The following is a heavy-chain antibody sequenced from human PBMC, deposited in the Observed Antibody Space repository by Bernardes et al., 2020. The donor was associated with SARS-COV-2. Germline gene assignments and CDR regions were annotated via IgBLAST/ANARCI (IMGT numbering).Heavy chain of an antibody. J-gene: IGHJ6*02. Sequence: GGSLRLSCAASGFTFSSYGMHWVRQAPGKGLEWVAVIWYDGSNKYYADSVKGRFTISRDNSKNTLYLQMNSLRAEDTAVYYCAGPYGDYYYGMDVWGQGTTVTVSS. V-gene: IGHV3-33*01. D-gene: IGHD4-17*01. CDR3: AGPYGDYYYGMDV. CDR1: GFTFSSYG. CDR2: IWYDGSNK.